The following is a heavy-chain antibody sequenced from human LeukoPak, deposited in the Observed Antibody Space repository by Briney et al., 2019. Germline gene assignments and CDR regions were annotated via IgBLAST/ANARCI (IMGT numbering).Heavy chain of an antibody. J-gene: IGHJ6*02. CDR1: GDSVSSNSAA. CDR2: TYYRSRWYS. Sequence: SQTLSLTCANSGDSVSSNSAAWNWIRQSPSRGLEWLGRTYYRSRWYSDYGVSVKSRITINPDTSKNQFSLQLSSVTPEDTAVYFCARGSSIGGHYYGLDVWGQGTTVTVSS. D-gene: IGHD6-6*01. V-gene: IGHV6-1*01. CDR3: ARGSSIGGHYYGLDV.